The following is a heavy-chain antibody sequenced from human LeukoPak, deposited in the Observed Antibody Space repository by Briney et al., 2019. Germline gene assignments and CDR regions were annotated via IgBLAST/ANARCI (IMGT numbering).Heavy chain of an antibody. CDR3: ARHRELRYYMDV. CDR2: ISGNGGST. CDR1: GFTFSSYG. J-gene: IGHJ6*03. V-gene: IGHV3-23*01. D-gene: IGHD3-10*01. Sequence: GGSLRLSCAASGFTFSSYGMSWVRQAPGKGLEWVSAISGNGGSTYYADSVKGRFTISRDNSKNSLYLQMNSLRAEDTAVYYCARHRELRYYMDVWGKGTTVTVSS.